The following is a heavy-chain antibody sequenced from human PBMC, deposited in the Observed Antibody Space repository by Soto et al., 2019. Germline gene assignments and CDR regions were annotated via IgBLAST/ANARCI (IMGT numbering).Heavy chain of an antibody. Sequence: ESVGGVVQPGRSLRLSCAASGFTFSSYGMHWVRQAPGKGLEWVAVISYDGSNKYYADSVKGRFTISRDNSKNTLYLQMNSLRAEDTAVYYASVSLDYWGQGTLVTVSS. CDR3: SVSLDY. CDR2: ISYDGSNK. J-gene: IGHJ4*02. V-gene: IGHV3-30*03. CDR1: GFTFSSYG.